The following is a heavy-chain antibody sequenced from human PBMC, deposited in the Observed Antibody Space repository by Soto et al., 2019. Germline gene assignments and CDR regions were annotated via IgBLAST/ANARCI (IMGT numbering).Heavy chain of an antibody. CDR2: MNPNSGNT. CDR3: ARERPTYYDILTGNRYYYGMDV. D-gene: IGHD3-9*01. CDR1: GYTFTSYD. V-gene: IGHV1-8*01. Sequence: ASVKVSCKASGYTFTSYDINWVRQATGQGLEWMGWMNPNSGNTGYAQKFQGRVTMTGNTSISTAYMELSSLRSEDTAVYYCARERPTYYDILTGNRYYYGMDVWGQGTTVTVSS. J-gene: IGHJ6*02.